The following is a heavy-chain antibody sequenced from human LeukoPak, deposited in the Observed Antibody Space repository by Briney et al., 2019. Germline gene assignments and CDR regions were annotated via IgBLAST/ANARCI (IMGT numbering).Heavy chain of an antibody. Sequence: SETLSHTCTVSGGSISSGSYYWSWIRQPAGKGLEWIGRIYTSGSTNYNPSLKSRVTISVDTSKNQFSLKLSSVTAADTAVYYCARSYSSSWYDYWGQGTLVTVSS. V-gene: IGHV4-61*02. J-gene: IGHJ4*02. CDR2: IYTSGST. CDR1: GGSISSGSYY. CDR3: ARSYSSSWYDY. D-gene: IGHD6-13*01.